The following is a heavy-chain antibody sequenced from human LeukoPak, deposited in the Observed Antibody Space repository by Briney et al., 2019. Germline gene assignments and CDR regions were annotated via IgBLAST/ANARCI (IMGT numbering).Heavy chain of an antibody. CDR3: ARVSWFPGTSYYYMDV. V-gene: IGHV4-59*01. D-gene: IGHD1-1*01. Sequence: SETLSLTCTVSGGSISRYYWSWIRQPPGKGLEWFGYVYDSGTTNYNPSLKSQVTISVDTSKNQFSLKLSSVTAADTAVYYCARVSWFPGTSYYYMDVWGKGTTVTVSS. CDR2: VYDSGTT. J-gene: IGHJ6*03. CDR1: GGSISRYY.